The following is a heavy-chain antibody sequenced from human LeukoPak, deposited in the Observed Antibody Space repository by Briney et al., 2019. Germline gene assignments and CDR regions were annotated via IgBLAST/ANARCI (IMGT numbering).Heavy chain of an antibody. J-gene: IGHJ4*02. V-gene: IGHV3-23*01. Sequence: GGSLRLSCAASGFTLSSYAMTWVRQAPGKGLEWVSAISGSGYSTYYADSVKGRFTISRDSSKNTLYLQMNSLRAEDTAVYYCAKDTVEGSGDWGQGTLVTVSS. CDR2: ISGSGYST. D-gene: IGHD1-26*01. CDR3: AKDTVEGSGD. CDR1: GFTLSSYA.